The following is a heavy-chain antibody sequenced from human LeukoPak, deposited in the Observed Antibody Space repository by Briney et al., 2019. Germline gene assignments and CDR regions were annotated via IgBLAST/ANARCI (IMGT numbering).Heavy chain of an antibody. CDR3: ARQVGATFDY. Sequence: VSCKASGGTFSSYAISWVRQAPGQGLEWMGRIIPIFGIANYAQKFQGRVTITADKSTSTAYMELSSLRSEDTAVYYCARQVGATFDYWGQGTLVTVSS. D-gene: IGHD1-26*01. V-gene: IGHV1-69*04. CDR1: GGTFSSYA. J-gene: IGHJ4*02. CDR2: IIPIFGIA.